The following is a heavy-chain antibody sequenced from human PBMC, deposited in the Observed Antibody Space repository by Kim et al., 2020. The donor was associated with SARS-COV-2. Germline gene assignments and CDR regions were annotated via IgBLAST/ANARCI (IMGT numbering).Heavy chain of an antibody. V-gene: IGHV4-34*01. J-gene: IGHJ4*02. CDR3: ARGISSGWYKDYFDY. Sequence: SLKSRVTISVDTSKNQFSLKLSSVTAADTAVYYCARGISSGWYKDYFDYWGQGTLVTVSS. D-gene: IGHD6-19*01.